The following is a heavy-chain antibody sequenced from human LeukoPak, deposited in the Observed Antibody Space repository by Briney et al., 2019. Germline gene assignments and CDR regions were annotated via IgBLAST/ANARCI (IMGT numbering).Heavy chain of an antibody. CDR1: GYSISSGYY. D-gene: IGHD3-10*01. CDR2: IYHSGST. CDR3: ARYYYGSGSPDFLPQY. V-gene: IGHV4-38-2*02. J-gene: IGHJ4*02. Sequence: SETLSLTCTVSGYSISSGYYWGWIRQPPGKGLEWIGSIYHSGSTYYNPSLKSRVTISVDTSKNQFSLKLSSVTAADTAVYYCARYYYGSGSPDFLPQYWGQGTLVTVSS.